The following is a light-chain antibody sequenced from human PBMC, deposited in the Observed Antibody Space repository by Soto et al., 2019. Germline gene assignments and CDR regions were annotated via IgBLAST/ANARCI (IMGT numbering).Light chain of an antibody. CDR3: QQYGSLPPYT. CDR2: DAS. CDR1: QSVSNNY. V-gene: IGKV3-20*01. Sequence: DIVLTHSPGNLSLSPGERATLSCRASQSVSNNYVAWYQQKPGQAPRLLMYDASSRATGIAGRFSGSGSGTDFTLTISRLEPEDFAVYYCQQYGSLPPYTFGQGTKLEIK. J-gene: IGKJ2*01.